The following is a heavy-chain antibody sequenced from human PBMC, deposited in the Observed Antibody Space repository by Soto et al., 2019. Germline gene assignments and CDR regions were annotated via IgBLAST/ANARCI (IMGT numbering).Heavy chain of an antibody. CDR3: ARESPRYDFWSGYLDY. J-gene: IGHJ4*02. D-gene: IGHD3-3*01. V-gene: IGHV4-4*02. CDR2: IYHSGST. Sequence: SETLSLTCAVSSGSISSSNWWSWVRQPPGKGLEWIGEIYHSGSTNYNPSLKSRVTISVDKSKNQFSLKLSSVTAADTAVYYCARESPRYDFWSGYLDYWGQGTLVTVSS. CDR1: SGSISSSNW.